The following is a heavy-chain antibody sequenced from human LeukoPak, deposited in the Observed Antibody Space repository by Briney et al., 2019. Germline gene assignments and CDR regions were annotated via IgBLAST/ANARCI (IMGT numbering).Heavy chain of an antibody. CDR3: ARVPNYPRYFDY. Sequence: SETLSLTCTVSGGSISSGDYYWSWIRQPPGKGLEWIGYIYYSGSTYYNPSLKSRVTISVDTSKNRFSLKLSSVTAADTAVYYCARVPNYPRYFDYWGQGTLVTVSS. J-gene: IGHJ4*02. D-gene: IGHD1-7*01. CDR1: GGSISSGDYY. CDR2: IYYSGST. V-gene: IGHV4-30-4*01.